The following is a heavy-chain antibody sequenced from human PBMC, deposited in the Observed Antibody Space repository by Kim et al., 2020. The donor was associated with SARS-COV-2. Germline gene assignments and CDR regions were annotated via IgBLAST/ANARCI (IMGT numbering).Heavy chain of an antibody. D-gene: IGHD3-10*01. Sequence: KDPQKFQGRVTITRDTSASAAYMELSSLRSEDTAVYYCARVRGLGSRVGYWGQGTLVTVSS. V-gene: IGHV1-3*01. CDR3: ARVRGLGSRVGY. J-gene: IGHJ4*02.